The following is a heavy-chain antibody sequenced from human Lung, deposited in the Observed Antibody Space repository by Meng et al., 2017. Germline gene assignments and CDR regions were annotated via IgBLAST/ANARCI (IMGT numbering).Heavy chain of an antibody. D-gene: IGHD4-11*01. Sequence: QVKLQQWGPGLLKPSETLSLTCGVSGGSFSDYYWSWIRQPPGKGLEWIGEINHSGSTNYNPSLESRATISVDTSQNNLSLKLSSVTAADSAVYYCARGPTTMAHDFDYWGQGTLVTVSS. V-gene: IGHV4-34*01. CDR2: INHSGST. CDR1: GGSFSDYY. CDR3: ARGPTTMAHDFDY. J-gene: IGHJ4*02.